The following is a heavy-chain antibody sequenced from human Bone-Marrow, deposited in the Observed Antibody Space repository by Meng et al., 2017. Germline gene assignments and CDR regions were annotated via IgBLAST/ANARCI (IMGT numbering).Heavy chain of an antibody. CDR2: INIYNGIT. CDR1: DYTLTSDG. Sequence: GLVVQSWAWVKKPGASVTVSCKVSDYTLTSDGFSWVRQAPGQGLQWMGWINIYNGITNYGRNFQGRVTLTTDTSTSTGYMELSSLTSDDTAVYYCATRGNPYLDRWGQGTLVTVSS. V-gene: IGHV1-18*04. J-gene: IGHJ4*02. CDR3: ATRGNPYLDR.